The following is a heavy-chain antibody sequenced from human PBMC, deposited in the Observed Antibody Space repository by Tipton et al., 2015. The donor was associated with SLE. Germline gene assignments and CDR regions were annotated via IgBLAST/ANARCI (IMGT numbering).Heavy chain of an antibody. CDR1: GLSISTHY. CDR3: ARDIEAPGDFLYFDY. Sequence: TLSLTCKVSGLSISTHYWSWIRQPPGKGLEWIGQMHNSGDSTYNPSLKSRVTMSVDTSKNHFSLKLTSVIAADTAVYYCARDIEAPGDFLYFDYWGQGILVTVSS. J-gene: IGHJ4*02. D-gene: IGHD7-27*01. CDR2: MHNSGDS. V-gene: IGHV4-59*11.